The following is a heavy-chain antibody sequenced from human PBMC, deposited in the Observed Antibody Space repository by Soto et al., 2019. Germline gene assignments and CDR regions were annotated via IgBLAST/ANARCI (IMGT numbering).Heavy chain of an antibody. Sequence: QVQLVESGGGVVQPGRSLRLSCAASGFTFSSYGMHWVRQAPGKGLEWVAVISYDGSNKYYADSVKGRFTISRDNSKNTLYLQMNSLRAEDTAVYYCAKDPQDYGVGYYFDYWGQGTLVTVSS. CDR2: ISYDGSNK. CDR1: GFTFSSYG. CDR3: AKDPQDYGVGYYFDY. J-gene: IGHJ4*02. D-gene: IGHD4-17*01. V-gene: IGHV3-30*18.